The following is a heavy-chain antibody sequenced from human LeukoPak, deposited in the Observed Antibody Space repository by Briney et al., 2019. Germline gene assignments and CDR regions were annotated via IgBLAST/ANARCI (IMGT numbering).Heavy chain of an antibody. Sequence: ASVKVSCKASGYTFTNYYIHWVRQAPGQGLEWMGWINPNSGGTNYAQKFQGRVTMTRDTSISTAYMELSRLRSDDTAVYYCACEHLGGALDYWGQGTLVTVSS. J-gene: IGHJ4*02. V-gene: IGHV1-2*02. CDR1: GYTFTNYY. D-gene: IGHD3-16*01. CDR2: INPNSGGT. CDR3: ACEHLGGALDY.